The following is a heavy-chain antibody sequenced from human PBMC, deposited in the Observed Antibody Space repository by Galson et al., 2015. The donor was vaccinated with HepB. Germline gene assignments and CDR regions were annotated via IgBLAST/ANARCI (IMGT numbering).Heavy chain of an antibody. CDR3: ARVSGPRHDAFDI. D-gene: IGHD1-26*01. CDR1: GYSFTSYW. CDR2: INPNSGGT. V-gene: IGHV1-2*04. Sequence: QSGAEVKKPGESLKISCKGSGYSFTSYWIGWVRQAPGQGLEWMGWINPNSGGTNYAQKFQGWVTMTRDTSISTAYMELSRLRSDDTAVYYCARVSGPRHDAFDIWGQGTMVTVSS. J-gene: IGHJ3*02.